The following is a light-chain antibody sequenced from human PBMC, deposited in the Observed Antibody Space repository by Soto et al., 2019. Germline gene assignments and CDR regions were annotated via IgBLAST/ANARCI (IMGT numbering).Light chain of an antibody. J-gene: IGKJ4*01. CDR1: QDISNY. V-gene: IGKV1-27*01. Sequence: DIQMTQSPSSLSASVGDRVTITCRASQDISNYLAWYQQKRGKVPKLLIYAASTLQSGVPSRFSGSGSGTDFTLTISSLQPEDVATYYCQKYNSAPRTFGGGTKVEIK. CDR2: AAS. CDR3: QKYNSAPRT.